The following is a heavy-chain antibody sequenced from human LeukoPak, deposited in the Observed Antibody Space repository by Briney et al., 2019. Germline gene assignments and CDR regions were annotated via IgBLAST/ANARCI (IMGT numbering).Heavy chain of an antibody. CDR2: IYYSGST. V-gene: IGHV4-39*07. J-gene: IGHJ5*02. Sequence: PSETLSLTCTVSGGSISSSSYYWGWIRQPPGKGLEWIGTIYYSGSTYYHPSLKSRLTISVDTSKNQVSLRLTSVTAADTAIYFCARSELVPGAWFDPWGQGTLVTVSS. CDR1: GGSISSSSYY. CDR3: ARSELVPGAWFDP. D-gene: IGHD6-6*01.